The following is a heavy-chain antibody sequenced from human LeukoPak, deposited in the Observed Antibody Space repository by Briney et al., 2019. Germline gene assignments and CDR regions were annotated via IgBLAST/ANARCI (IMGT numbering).Heavy chain of an antibody. Sequence: GRSLRLSCAASGFTFSNYWMSWVRQAPGKGLEWVAIIKQDGSEIYYVDSMKGRFTISRDNAKNSLYLQMNSLRAEDTAVYYCARDCSSTNCYGNYWGQGTLVTVSS. J-gene: IGHJ4*02. D-gene: IGHD2-2*01. CDR2: IKQDGSEI. V-gene: IGHV3-7*01. CDR1: GFTFSNYW. CDR3: ARDCSSTNCYGNY.